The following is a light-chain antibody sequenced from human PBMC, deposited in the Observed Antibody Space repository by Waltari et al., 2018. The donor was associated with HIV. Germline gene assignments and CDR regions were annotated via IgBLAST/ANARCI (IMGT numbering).Light chain of an antibody. J-gene: IGLJ2*01. Sequence: SVSDSPGKTVSISCTRSSGSIGDNYVQWYQQRPGSSPTTVIFDDTQRPSGVPTRFSGSIDRSSNSASLTVSGLTPEDEADYYCQSYDASDVVFGGGTRLTVL. CDR3: QSYDASDVV. CDR1: SGSIGDNY. CDR2: DDT. V-gene: IGLV6-57*01.